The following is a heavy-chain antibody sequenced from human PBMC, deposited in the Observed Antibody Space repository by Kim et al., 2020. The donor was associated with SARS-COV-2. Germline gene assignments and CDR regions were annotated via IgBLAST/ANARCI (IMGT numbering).Heavy chain of an antibody. CDR3: AKVGY. Sequence: SKDGGNKSYADSVTGRFTISRDNSKNTLYLQMNSLRAEDTAVYYCAKVGYWGQGTLLTVSS. CDR2: SKDGGNK. V-gene: IGHV3-30*18. J-gene: IGHJ4*02.